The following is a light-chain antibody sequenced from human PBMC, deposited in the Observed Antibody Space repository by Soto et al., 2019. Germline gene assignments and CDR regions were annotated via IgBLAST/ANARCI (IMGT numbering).Light chain of an antibody. V-gene: IGKV3-20*01. Sequence: DIILTQSPGTVSLSAGERATLSCRASQSIASSSLGWFQQRPGLAPRLLFYGASARVTGIPDRFRGSGSGTDFSLVIDKMEPEDCGIYHCQHYGHSPRTTFGQGTKVELK. CDR3: QHYGHSPRTT. CDR1: QSIASSS. CDR2: GAS. J-gene: IGKJ1*01.